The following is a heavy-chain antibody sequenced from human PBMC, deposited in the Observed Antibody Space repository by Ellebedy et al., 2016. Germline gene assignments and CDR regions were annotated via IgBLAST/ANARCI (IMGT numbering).Heavy chain of an antibody. D-gene: IGHD2-2*01. J-gene: IGHJ4*02. V-gene: IGHV3-11*05. CDR2: ISGNSNDI. Sequence: GESLKISXAASGFTFSDYYMTWVRQAPGKGLEWLSYISGNSNDINNSDSVKGRFTISRDNAKHSLYLQMNTLTVDDTAVYYCARAGDSSWKLDHWGQGTLVTVSS. CDR3: ARAGDSSWKLDH. CDR1: GFTFSDYY.